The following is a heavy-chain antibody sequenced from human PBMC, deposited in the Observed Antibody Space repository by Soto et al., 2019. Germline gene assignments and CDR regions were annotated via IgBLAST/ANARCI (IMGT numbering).Heavy chain of an antibody. J-gene: IGHJ4*02. CDR2: ISYDGSNK. Sequence: QVQLVESGGGVVQPGRSLRFSCAASGFTFSSYGMHWVRQAPGKGLEWVAVISYDGSNKYYADSVKGRFTISRDNSKNTLYLQMNSLRAEDTAVYYCVEYSSSSGVWGQGTLVTVSS. V-gene: IGHV3-30*03. CDR1: GFTFSSYG. CDR3: VEYSSSSGV. D-gene: IGHD6-6*01.